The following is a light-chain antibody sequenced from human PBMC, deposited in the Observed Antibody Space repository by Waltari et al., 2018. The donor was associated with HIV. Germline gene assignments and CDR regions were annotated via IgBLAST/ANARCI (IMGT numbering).Light chain of an antibody. CDR2: AAS. Sequence: DIQLTQSPSFLSASVGDRVTITCRASQGINNYLAWYQQKPGKAPRLLIYAASTLQTGVPSRFSRSGSGTAFSLTISILQPEDCATYYCQQLNSYPRRLTLGGGTKVEVK. J-gene: IGKJ4*01. V-gene: IGKV1-9*01. CDR1: QGINNY. CDR3: QQLNSYPRRLT.